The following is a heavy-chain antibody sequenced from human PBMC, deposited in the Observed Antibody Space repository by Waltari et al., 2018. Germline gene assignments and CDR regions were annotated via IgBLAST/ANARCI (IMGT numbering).Heavy chain of an antibody. V-gene: IGHV1-8*03. CDR1: GYTFTSYD. CDR3: ARVRAVAKGWFDP. J-gene: IGHJ5*02. D-gene: IGHD6-19*01. CDR2: MSPNRGNT. Sequence: QVQLVQSGAEVKKPGASVKVSCKASGYTFTSYDINWVRQATGKGVDGVEWMSPNRGNTGYAQSFQGRVTITRNTSISTAYMELSSLRSEDTAVYYCARVRAVAKGWFDPWGQGTLVTVSS.